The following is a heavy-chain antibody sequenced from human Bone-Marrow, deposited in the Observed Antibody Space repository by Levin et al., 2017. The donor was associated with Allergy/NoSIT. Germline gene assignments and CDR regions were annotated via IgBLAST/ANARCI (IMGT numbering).Heavy chain of an antibody. CDR3: ARDCWVAGPGGFDY. Sequence: PGGSLRLSCAASGFTFSSYWMSWVRQAPGKGLEWVANIKQDGSEKYYVDSVKGRFTISRDNAKNSLYLQMNSLRAEDTAVYYCARDCWVAGPGGFDYWGQGTLVTVSS. D-gene: IGHD6-19*01. CDR1: GFTFSSYW. CDR2: IKQDGSEK. J-gene: IGHJ4*02. V-gene: IGHV3-7*01.